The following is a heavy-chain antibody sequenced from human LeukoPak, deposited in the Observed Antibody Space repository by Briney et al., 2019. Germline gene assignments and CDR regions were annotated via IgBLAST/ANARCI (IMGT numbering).Heavy chain of an antibody. Sequence: PGGSLRLSCAASGFTFDTYWMSWVRQAPGGGLEWVANIKQDGSEKDYVDSVKGRFTISRDNAKNSLYLQMNSLRAEDTGVYYCARGDTQSKYRQFDSWGQGSLVIVSS. J-gene: IGHJ4*02. V-gene: IGHV3-7*04. CDR3: ARGDTQSKYRQFDS. CDR2: IKQDGSEK. D-gene: IGHD3-16*02. CDR1: GFTFDTYW.